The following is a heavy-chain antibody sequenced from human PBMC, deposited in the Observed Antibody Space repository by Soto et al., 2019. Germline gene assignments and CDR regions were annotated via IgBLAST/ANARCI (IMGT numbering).Heavy chain of an antibody. J-gene: IGHJ5*02. CDR1: GYTFTSYD. CDR2: MNPNSGNT. V-gene: IGHV1-8*01. CDR3: ARSPPYSSGWYSSKKRFDP. Sequence: GASVKVSCKASGYTFTSYDINWVRQATGQGLEWMGWMNPNSGNTGYAQKFQGRVTMTRNTSISTAYMELSSLRSEDTAVYYCARSPPYSSGWYSSKKRFDPWGQGTLVTVSS. D-gene: IGHD6-19*01.